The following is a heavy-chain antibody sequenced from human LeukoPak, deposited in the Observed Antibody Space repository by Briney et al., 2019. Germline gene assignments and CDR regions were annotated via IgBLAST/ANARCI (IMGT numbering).Heavy chain of an antibody. CDR1: GFTFSSYA. CDR3: ARAAGSWW. Sequence: QAGGSLRLSCAASGFTFSSYAMHWVRQAPGKGLEWVAFIRSDGSNKSYADSVKGRFTISRDNSKNTLYLQMNSLRTEDTAVYYCARAAGSWWWGQGTLVTVSS. J-gene: IGHJ4*02. V-gene: IGHV3-30*02. D-gene: IGHD6-13*01. CDR2: IRSDGSNK.